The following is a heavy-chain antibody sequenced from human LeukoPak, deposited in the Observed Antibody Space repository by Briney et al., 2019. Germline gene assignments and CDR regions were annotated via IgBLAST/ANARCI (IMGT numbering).Heavy chain of an antibody. D-gene: IGHD4-17*01. CDR1: GYRLTTCR. J-gene: IGHJ4*02. CDR3: ASLFMTMVTIGSQDY. CDR2: IDPSDSYI. V-gene: IGHV5-10-1*01. Sequence: GESLKISCQGSGYRLTTCRIRWVRQMPGKGLEWMGKIDPSDSYINYSPSFQGHVTISPDKSVSNTHLQWSSLKASDTARYYCASLFMTMVTIGSQDYWGQGTLVTVFS.